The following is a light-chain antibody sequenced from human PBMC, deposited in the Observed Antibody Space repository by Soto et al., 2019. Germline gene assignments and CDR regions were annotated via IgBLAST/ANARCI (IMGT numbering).Light chain of an antibody. Sequence: EIVVTQSPATLSVSPGARVALSCRASQSVGSNLAWYQQKPGQAPRLLIYGASTRATGIPARFSGSGSETEFTLTISSLQAEDSAVYFCQQYGSSPTFGQGTRLEIK. CDR3: QQYGSSPT. J-gene: IGKJ5*01. V-gene: IGKV3-15*01. CDR2: GAS. CDR1: QSVGSN.